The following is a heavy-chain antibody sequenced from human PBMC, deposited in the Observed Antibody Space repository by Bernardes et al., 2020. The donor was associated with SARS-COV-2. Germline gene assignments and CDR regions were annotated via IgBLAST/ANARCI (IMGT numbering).Heavy chain of an antibody. D-gene: IGHD4-17*01. CDR3: AKALYGKTPFDS. Sequence: GGSLRLSCTASDSSLSSHGVHWVRQAPAKGLEWVAGLSYDGRIKYYSDSVRGRFTISRDTLKNMLLLQMDSLSPEDTAIYYCAKALYGKTPFDSWGQGTLVTVSS. J-gene: IGHJ4*02. CDR2: LSYDGRIK. CDR1: DSSLSSHG. V-gene: IGHV3-30*18.